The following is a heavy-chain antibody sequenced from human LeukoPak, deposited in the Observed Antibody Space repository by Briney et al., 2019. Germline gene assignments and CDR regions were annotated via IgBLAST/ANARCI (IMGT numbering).Heavy chain of an antibody. D-gene: IGHD1-1*01. V-gene: IGHV1-2*02. CDR2: INPNSGGT. J-gene: IGHJ3*02. CDR1: GYTFTGYY. CDR3: ARVTTDDAFDI. Sequence: ASVKVSCKASGYTFTGYYMHWVRQAPGQGLEWMGWINPNSGGTNYAQKFQGRVTITRNTSISTAYMELSSLRSEDTAVYYCARVTTDDAFDIWGQGTMVTVSS.